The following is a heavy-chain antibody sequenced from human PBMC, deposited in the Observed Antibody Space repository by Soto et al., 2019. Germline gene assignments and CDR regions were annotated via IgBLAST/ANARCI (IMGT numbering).Heavy chain of an antibody. V-gene: IGHV4-34*01. CDR2: INHSGST. Sequence: ETLSLTGAVYGGSFSGYYWSWIRQPPGKGLEWIGEINHSGSTNYNPSLKSRVTISVDTSKNQFSLKLSSVTAADTAVYYCARGYQLLFGYMDVWGKGTTVTVSS. D-gene: IGHD2-2*01. CDR3: ARGYQLLFGYMDV. J-gene: IGHJ6*03. CDR1: GGSFSGYY.